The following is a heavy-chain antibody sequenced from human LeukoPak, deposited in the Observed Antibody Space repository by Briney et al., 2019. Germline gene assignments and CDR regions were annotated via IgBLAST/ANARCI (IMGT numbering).Heavy chain of an antibody. CDR1: GKSFSGYY. V-gene: IGHV4-34*01. D-gene: IGHD2-21*02. Sequence: SETLSLTRTVYGKSFSGYYWTCIRQSPGKGLEWIGEINHSGSTNYNPSLKSRVSISINTSKNHLSLKLSSVTAADTAVYYCARGGVSVTGYYFAMDVWGQGTTVTVSS. J-gene: IGHJ6*02. CDR3: ARGGVSVTGYYFAMDV. CDR2: INHSGST.